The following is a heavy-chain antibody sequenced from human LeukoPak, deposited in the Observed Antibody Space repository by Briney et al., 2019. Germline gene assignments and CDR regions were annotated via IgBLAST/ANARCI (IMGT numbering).Heavy chain of an antibody. Sequence: GGSLRLSCEVSGSTFDNNDMHWVRQTTGKGLEWVSAIGSAGYTYYADSVRGRFTITRDNAKQSLYLQMNSLRVEDTAVYHCVRQPDSARYGFDYWGRGTQVTVSS. D-gene: IGHD1-14*01. CDR2: IGSAGYT. CDR3: VRQPDSARYGFDY. V-gene: IGHV3-13*01. CDR1: GSTFDNND. J-gene: IGHJ4*02.